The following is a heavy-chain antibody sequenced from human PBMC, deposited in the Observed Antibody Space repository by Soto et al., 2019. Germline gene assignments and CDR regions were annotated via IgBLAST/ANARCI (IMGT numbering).Heavy chain of an antibody. J-gene: IGHJ3*02. D-gene: IGHD5-18*01. CDR3: ASGYSYGYPVGAFDI. Sequence: GGSLRLSCAASGFTFSDYYMSWIRQAPGKGLEWVSYISSSGSTIYYADSVKGRFTISRDNAKNSLYLQMNSLRAEDTAVYYCASGYSYGYPVGAFDIWGQGTMVTVSS. CDR1: GFTFSDYY. CDR2: ISSSGSTI. V-gene: IGHV3-11*04.